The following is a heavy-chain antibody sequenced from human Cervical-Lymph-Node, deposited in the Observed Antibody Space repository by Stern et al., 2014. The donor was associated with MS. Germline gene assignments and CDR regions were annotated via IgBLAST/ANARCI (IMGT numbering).Heavy chain of an antibody. Sequence: QVQLQESGTGLVKPSQTLSLTCTVSGGSISGGGYYWSWIRQHPGKGLEWNGYIPYNGNTYFNPSLNSRVTISVDTSQNQFSLKMNAMTAADTAVYYCARGAVPGASWFDPWGQGTLVTVSS. CDR1: GGSISGGGYY. CDR3: ARGAVPGASWFDP. CDR2: IPYNGNT. D-gene: IGHD6-19*01. J-gene: IGHJ5*02. V-gene: IGHV4-31*03.